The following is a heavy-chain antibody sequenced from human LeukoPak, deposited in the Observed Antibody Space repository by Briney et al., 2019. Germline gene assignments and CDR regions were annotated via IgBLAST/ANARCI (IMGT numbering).Heavy chain of an antibody. CDR2: IWYDESNK. J-gene: IGHJ4*02. CDR3: ARDGAVLTGYYDY. V-gene: IGHV3-33*08. CDR1: GFITYG. D-gene: IGHD3-9*01. Sequence: QPGVSLRLSCSVSGFITYGRHWVRQAPGEALEWVAVIWYDESNKYYADSVKGRFTISRDNSRNTLYLQMNSLRAEDTAVYYCARDGAVLTGYYDYWGRGTLVTVSS.